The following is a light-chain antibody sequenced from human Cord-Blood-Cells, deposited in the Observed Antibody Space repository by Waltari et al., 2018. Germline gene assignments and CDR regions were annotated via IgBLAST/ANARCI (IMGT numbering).Light chain of an antibody. V-gene: IGKV2-29*02. CDR1: QSLLHSDGKTY. Sequence: DIVMTQTPLSLSVTPGQPASISCQSSQSLLHSDGKTYLYWYLQKPGQSPQFLIFEVSRRFSGVPDRFSGGGSGTDFTLKFSQLEAEDVGGYYVMQVIHLPHTFGQGTKLEIK. CDR2: EVS. CDR3: MQVIHLPHT. J-gene: IGKJ2*01.